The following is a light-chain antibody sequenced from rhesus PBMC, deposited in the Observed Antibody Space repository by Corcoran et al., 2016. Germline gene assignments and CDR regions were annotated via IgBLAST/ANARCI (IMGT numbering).Light chain of an antibody. Sequence: DIQMTQSPSSLSASVGDTVTITCRASQSISSWLDWYQQKPGKDPKLLIYKASSLQSGVPSRFSGSGSGTDVTLTISSLQPEDFATDYCLQYSSSPYSFGQGTKVEIK. J-gene: IGKJ2*01. V-gene: IGKV1-22*01. CDR2: KAS. CDR1: QSISSW. CDR3: LQYSSSPYS.